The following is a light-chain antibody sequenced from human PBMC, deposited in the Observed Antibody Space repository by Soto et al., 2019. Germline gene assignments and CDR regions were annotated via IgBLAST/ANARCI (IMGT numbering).Light chain of an antibody. CDR2: SAS. J-gene: IGKJ3*01. V-gene: IGKV1-39*01. Sequence: DIQMTQSPSALSASVGDRVTITCRASQSIAIYLNSYQQKPGQAPNLLIYSASSLESGVPSRFSGRRSGTDFTLTINSLQPEDSATYYCQQTYSSPFTFGPGTKVEIK. CDR1: QSIAIY. CDR3: QQTYSSPFT.